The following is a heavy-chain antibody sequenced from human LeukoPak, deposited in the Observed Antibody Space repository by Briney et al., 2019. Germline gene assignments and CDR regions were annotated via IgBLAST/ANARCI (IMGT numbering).Heavy chain of an antibody. CDR3: ARDPGYYDSSGYPDAFDI. CDR1: GFTFSSYS. CDR2: ISSSSSTI. Sequence: PGRSLRLSCAASGFTFSSYSMNWVRQAPGKGLEWVSYISSSSSTIYYADSVKGRFTISRDNAKTSLSLQMNSLRAEDTAVYYCARDPGYYDSSGYPDAFDIWGQGTMVTVSS. J-gene: IGHJ3*02. V-gene: IGHV3-48*01. D-gene: IGHD3-22*01.